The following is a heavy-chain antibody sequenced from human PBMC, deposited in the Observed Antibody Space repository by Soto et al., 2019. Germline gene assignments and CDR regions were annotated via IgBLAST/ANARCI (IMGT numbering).Heavy chain of an antibody. CDR1: GFSLTTSGVG. CDR2: ISWDDDK. CDR3: AHRVLRTVFGLVTPTAIYFDF. D-gene: IGHD3-3*01. Sequence: QITLNESGPTVVRPTETLTLTCRFSGFSLTTSGVGVGWIRQSPGKAPEWLALISWDDDKRYSASLKSRLTIPKDTSKNQVVLTVSDLDPTATATYYCAHRVLRTVFGLVTPTAIYFDFWGQGTPVAVAS. V-gene: IGHV2-5*02. J-gene: IGHJ4*02.